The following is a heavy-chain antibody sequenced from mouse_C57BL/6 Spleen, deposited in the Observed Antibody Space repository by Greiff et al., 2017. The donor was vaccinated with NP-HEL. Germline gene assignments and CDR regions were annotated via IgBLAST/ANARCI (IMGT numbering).Heavy chain of an antibody. J-gene: IGHJ4*01. CDR3: ARYYYGSRYYAMDY. CDR1: GYSFTGYF. D-gene: IGHD1-1*01. CDR2: INPYNGDT. V-gene: IGHV1-20*01. Sequence: VQLKESGPELVKPGASVKISCKASGYSFTGYFMNWVMQSHGKSLEWIGRINPYNGDTFYNQKFKGKATLTVDKSSSTAHMELRSLTSEDSAVYYCARYYYGSRYYAMDYWGQGTSVTVSS.